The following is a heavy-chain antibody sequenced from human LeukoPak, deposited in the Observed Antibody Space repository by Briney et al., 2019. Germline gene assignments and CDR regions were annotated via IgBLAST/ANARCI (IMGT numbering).Heavy chain of an antibody. J-gene: IGHJ4*02. Sequence: PGGSLRLSCAASGFTFSNAWMSWVRQAPGKGLEWVGRIKSKTDGGTTDYAAPVKGRFTISRDNSKNTLYLQLNSLRAEDTAVYYCARDFRPVVGAAGTLDYWGQGPLVTVSS. CDR2: IKSKTDGGTT. V-gene: IGHV3-15*01. CDR1: GFTFSNAW. D-gene: IGHD6-13*01. CDR3: ARDFRPVVGAAGTLDY.